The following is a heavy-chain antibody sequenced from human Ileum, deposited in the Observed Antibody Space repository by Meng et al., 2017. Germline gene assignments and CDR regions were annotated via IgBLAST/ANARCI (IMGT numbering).Heavy chain of an antibody. CDR1: GGSVSSGPYY. V-gene: IGHV4-61*01. CDR3: SRGVMTIADD. Sequence: QVQPQDAGPGLVRPSGTLSLTCMGSGGSVSSGPYYWTWIRQPPGKGLEWVGYIYDSGSTNYSPSLKSRVTISVDTSKNQFSLKLNSVTAADTAVYYCSRGVMTIADDWGQGTLVTVSS. CDR2: IYDSGST. J-gene: IGHJ4*02. D-gene: IGHD4/OR15-4a*01.